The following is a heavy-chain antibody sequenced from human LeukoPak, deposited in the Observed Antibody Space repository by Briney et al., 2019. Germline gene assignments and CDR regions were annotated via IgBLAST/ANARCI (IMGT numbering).Heavy chain of an antibody. CDR2: IKSKTDGGTT. D-gene: IGHD2-21*01. CDR1: GGSISSYY. Sequence: KPSETLSLTCTVSGGSISSYYWSWIRQPPGKGLEWVGRIKSKTDGGTTDYAAPVKGRFTISRDDSKNTLYLQMNSLKTEDTAVYHCTTGGLSNWGQGTLVTVSS. CDR3: TTGGLSN. J-gene: IGHJ4*02. V-gene: IGHV3-15*01.